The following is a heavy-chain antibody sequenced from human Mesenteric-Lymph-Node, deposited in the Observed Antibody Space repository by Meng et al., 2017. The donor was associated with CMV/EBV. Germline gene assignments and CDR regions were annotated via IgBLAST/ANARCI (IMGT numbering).Heavy chain of an antibody. Sequence: GESLKISCVASGFTFSSYWMHWVRQAPGKGLEWVSLISWDGGSTYYADSVKGRFTISRDNSKNSLYLQMNSLRTEDTALYYCAKDSEGYCTNGVCSLDYWGQGTLVTVSS. CDR3: AKDSEGYCTNGVCSLDY. V-gene: IGHV3-43*01. CDR2: ISWDGGST. J-gene: IGHJ4*02. D-gene: IGHD2-8*01. CDR1: GFTFSSYW.